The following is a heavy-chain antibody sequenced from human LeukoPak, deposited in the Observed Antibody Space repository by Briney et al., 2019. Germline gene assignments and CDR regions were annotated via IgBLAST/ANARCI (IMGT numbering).Heavy chain of an antibody. Sequence: SVKVSCKASGGTFSSYAISWVRQAPGQGLEWMGGIIPIFGTANYAQKFQGRVTITTDESTSTAYMELSSLRSEDTAVYYCARNSGITGTTWDYYYYMDVWGKGTTVIVSS. V-gene: IGHV1-69*05. CDR2: IIPIFGTA. CDR3: ARNSGITGTTWDYYYYMDV. J-gene: IGHJ6*03. D-gene: IGHD1-7*01. CDR1: GGTFSSYA.